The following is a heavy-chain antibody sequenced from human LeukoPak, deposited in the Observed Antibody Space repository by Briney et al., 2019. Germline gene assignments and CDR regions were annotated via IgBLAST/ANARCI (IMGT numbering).Heavy chain of an antibody. CDR1: GYTFTSYY. Sequence: GASVTVSCKASGYTFTSYYMHWVRLAPGQGLEWMGIINPSGGSTSYAQNFQGRVTMTRDTSTSTVYMELSSLRSEDTAVYYCARVLYPTQYYDILTGYYSWGQGTLVTVSS. D-gene: IGHD3-9*01. J-gene: IGHJ5*02. CDR2: INPSGGST. V-gene: IGHV1-46*01. CDR3: ARVLYPTQYYDILTGYYS.